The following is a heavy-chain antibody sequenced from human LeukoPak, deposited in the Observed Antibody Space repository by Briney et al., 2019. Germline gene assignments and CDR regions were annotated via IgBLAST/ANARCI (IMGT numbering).Heavy chain of an antibody. Sequence: LSLTCSVSGASISSTSYYWGWIRRPPGKGLEWISYIGIDSGNTNYADSVKGRFTISGDKAKNSLYLQMNSLRVEDTAVYYCARDYKYAFDNWGQGTLVTVSS. D-gene: IGHD5-24*01. CDR3: ARDYKYAFDN. V-gene: IGHV3-11*06. J-gene: IGHJ4*02. CDR1: GASISSTS. CDR2: IGIDSGNT.